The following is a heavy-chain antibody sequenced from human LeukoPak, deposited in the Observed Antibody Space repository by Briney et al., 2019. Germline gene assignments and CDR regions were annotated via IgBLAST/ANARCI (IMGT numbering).Heavy chain of an antibody. CDR1: GFTFSTYN. J-gene: IGHJ4*02. CDR2: ISSSSSYT. D-gene: IGHD1-26*01. CDR3: ARSVGDPHHFDY. Sequence: GGSLRLSCAASGFTFSTYNMNWVRQAPGKGLEWVSSISSSSSYTYYADSMKGRFTISRDNTKNSLYLQMNSLRAEDTAVYYCARSVGDPHHFDYWGQGTLVTVSS. V-gene: IGHV3-21*01.